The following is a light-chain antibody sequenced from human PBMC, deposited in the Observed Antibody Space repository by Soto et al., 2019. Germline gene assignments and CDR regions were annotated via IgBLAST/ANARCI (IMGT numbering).Light chain of an antibody. J-gene: IGKJ2*01. CDR1: QSLNSGY. CDR3: QQYGSAPYT. Sequence: IVLTQSPGTLSLSPGEGASVSCRASQSLNSGYLAWYQQKPGQAPRLLIYGASSRATGIPDRFSGSRSGTNFTLTIISLEPEDFAVYFCQQYGSAPYTFGQGTKLEIK. V-gene: IGKV3-20*01. CDR2: GAS.